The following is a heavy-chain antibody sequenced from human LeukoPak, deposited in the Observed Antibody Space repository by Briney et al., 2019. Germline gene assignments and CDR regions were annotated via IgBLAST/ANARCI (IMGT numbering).Heavy chain of an antibody. CDR1: GGPISSYY. Sequence: PSETLFLTCTVSGGPISSYYWSWIRQPAGKGLEWIGRVFYSGNTYHNPSLKSRVTISVDTSKNQFSVQLSSVTASDTAVYCCARRGSYFDSWGQGTLVTVSS. CDR2: VFYSGNT. D-gene: IGHD1-26*01. CDR3: ARRGSYFDS. V-gene: IGHV4-59*05. J-gene: IGHJ4*02.